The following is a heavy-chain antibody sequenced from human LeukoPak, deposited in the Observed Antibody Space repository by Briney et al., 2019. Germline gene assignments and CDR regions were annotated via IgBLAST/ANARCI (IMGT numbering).Heavy chain of an antibody. D-gene: IGHD3-22*01. J-gene: IGHJ4*02. CDR3: ARGPPQTYFHGNGYYYFDY. CDR1: GGSFSGYF. CDR2: ITHSGST. V-gene: IGHV4-34*01. Sequence: PSETLSLTCAVYGGSFSGYFWTWIRQPPGKGLEWIGEITHSGSTNYNPSLKSRVIISTDTPNNQFSLKLSSVTAADTAVYYCARGPPQTYFHGNGYYYFDYWGQGTLVTVSS.